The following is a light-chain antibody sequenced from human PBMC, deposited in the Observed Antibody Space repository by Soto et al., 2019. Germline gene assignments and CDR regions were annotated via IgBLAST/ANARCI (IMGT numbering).Light chain of an antibody. Sequence: QSVLTQPASVSGSPGQSITISCTGTSSDVGGYNYVSWYQQHPGKVPKLMIYEVSNRPSGISNRFSGSKSGDTASLIISGLQAEDEADYYCSSYTSSSTVIFGGGTQLTVL. J-gene: IGLJ2*01. CDR2: EVS. CDR1: SSDVGGYNY. V-gene: IGLV2-14*01. CDR3: SSYTSSSTVI.